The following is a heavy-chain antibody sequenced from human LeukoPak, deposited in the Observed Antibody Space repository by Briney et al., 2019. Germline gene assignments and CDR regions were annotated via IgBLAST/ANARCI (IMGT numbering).Heavy chain of an antibody. D-gene: IGHD3-10*01. CDR3: ARDTMVRGVIGY. CDR1: GFTFSSYA. CDR2: ISGSGGST. V-gene: IGHV3-23*01. J-gene: IGHJ4*02. Sequence: PGGSLRLSCAASGFTFSSYAMSWVRQAPGKGLEWVSAISGSGGSTYYADSVKGRFTISRDNSKNTLYLQMNSLRAEDTAVYYCARDTMVRGVIGYWGQGTLVTVSS.